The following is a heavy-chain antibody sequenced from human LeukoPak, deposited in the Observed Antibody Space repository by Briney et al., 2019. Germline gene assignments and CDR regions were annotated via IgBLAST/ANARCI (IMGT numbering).Heavy chain of an antibody. CDR3: AWDGTFYYDMAV. D-gene: IGHD1-26*01. Sequence: PGGSLRLSCEASGFKFSDAWMNWVRQGPGKRLEWVGRMKSKGSGGTTEYAAPVKGRFTISRDDSKNTLFLQMSSLQAEGTAVYYCAWDGTFYYDMAVWGQGTTVTVS. J-gene: IGHJ6*02. CDR2: MKSKGSGGTT. CDR1: GFKFSDAW. V-gene: IGHV3-15*01.